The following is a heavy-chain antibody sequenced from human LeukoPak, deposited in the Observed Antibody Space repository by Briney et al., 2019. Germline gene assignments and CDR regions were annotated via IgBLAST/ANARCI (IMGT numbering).Heavy chain of an antibody. CDR1: GYTFTSYG. Sequence: ASVKVSCKASGYTFTSYGISWVRQAPGQGLEWMGGIIPIFGTANYAQKFQGRVTITADKSTSTAYMELSSLRSEDTAVYYCARDVGPGDAWGFDYWGQGTLVTVSS. CDR3: ARDVGPGDAWGFDY. J-gene: IGHJ4*02. D-gene: IGHD3-10*01. V-gene: IGHV1-69*06. CDR2: IIPIFGTA.